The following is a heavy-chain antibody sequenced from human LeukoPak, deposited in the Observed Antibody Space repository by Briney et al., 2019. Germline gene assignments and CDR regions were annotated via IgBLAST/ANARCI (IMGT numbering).Heavy chain of an antibody. CDR3: ATPRLRWYYGMDV. D-gene: IGHD3-16*01. Sequence: SETLSLTCTVSGGSISSYYWSWIRQPPGKGLEWIGEINHSGSTNYNPSLKSRVTISVDTSKNQFSLKLSSVTAADTAVYYCATPRLRWYYGMDVWGQGTTVTVSS. CDR1: GGSISSYY. V-gene: IGHV4-34*01. J-gene: IGHJ6*02. CDR2: INHSGST.